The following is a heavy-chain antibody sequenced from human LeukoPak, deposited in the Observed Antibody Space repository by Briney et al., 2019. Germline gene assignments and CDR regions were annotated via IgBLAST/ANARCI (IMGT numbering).Heavy chain of an antibody. D-gene: IGHD3-10*01. CDR3: ARDSYYYGSGSPNWFDP. Sequence: SETLSLTCTVSGGSISSYYWSWIRQPPGKGLEWIGYIYYSGSTNYNPSLKSRVTTSVDTSKNQFSLKLSSVTAADTAVYYCARDSYYYGSGSPNWFDPWGQGTLVTVSS. V-gene: IGHV4-59*12. J-gene: IGHJ5*02. CDR1: GGSISSYY. CDR2: IYYSGST.